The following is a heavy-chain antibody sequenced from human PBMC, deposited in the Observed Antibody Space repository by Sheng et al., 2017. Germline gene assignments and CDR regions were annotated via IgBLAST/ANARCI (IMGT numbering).Heavy chain of an antibody. Sequence: QVQLQQWGAGLLKPSETLSLTCTVYGGSLSGYYWSWIRQPPGKGLEWIGEINHSGSTNYNPSLESRVTTSLDTSKNQFSLKLSSVTAADTAVYYCASRLGYCSGGVCYRSQRAFDMWGQGTMVTVSS. CDR1: GGSLSGYY. V-gene: IGHV4-34*01. CDR3: ASRLGYCSGGVCYRSQRAFDM. CDR2: INHSGST. D-gene: IGHD2-15*01. J-gene: IGHJ3*02.